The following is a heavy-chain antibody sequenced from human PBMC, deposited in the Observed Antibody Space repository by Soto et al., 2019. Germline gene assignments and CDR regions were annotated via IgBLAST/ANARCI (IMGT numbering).Heavy chain of an antibody. V-gene: IGHV4-34*01. D-gene: IGHD6-13*01. Sequence: QVQLQQWGAGLLKPSETLSLTCAVYGGSFSGYYWSWIRQPPGKGLEWIGEINHSGSTNYNPALKRRVPISVDTSKNQFSLKLSSVTAADTAVYYCARGSLRVGIAGNLYYFDYWGQGTLVTVSS. CDR1: GGSFSGYY. CDR2: INHSGST. J-gene: IGHJ4*02. CDR3: ARGSLRVGIAGNLYYFDY.